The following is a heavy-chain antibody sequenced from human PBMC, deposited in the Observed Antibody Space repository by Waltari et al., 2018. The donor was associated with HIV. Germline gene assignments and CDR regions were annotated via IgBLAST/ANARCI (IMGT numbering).Heavy chain of an antibody. J-gene: IGHJ4*02. CDR1: GYSFNNYW. Sequence: EVHLVQSGAELKKPGESLRISCQGSGYSFNNYWIGWVRQMPGKGPEWMGNIYPADSETRYSPAFEGRITISVYKSINTVFLQWNSLKASDTARYFCARHHPEPRRSYYASSYYDVWGQGTLVTVSS. CDR2: IYPADSET. V-gene: IGHV5-51*01. CDR3: ARHHPEPRRSYYASSYYDV. D-gene: IGHD3-10*01.